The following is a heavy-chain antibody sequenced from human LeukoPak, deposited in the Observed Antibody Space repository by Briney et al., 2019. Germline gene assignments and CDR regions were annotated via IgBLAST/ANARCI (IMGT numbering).Heavy chain of an antibody. Sequence: SETLSLTCAVYGGSFSGYYWSWIRQPPGKGLEWIGEINHSGSTNYNPSLKSRVTISVDTSKNQFSLKLSSVTAADTAVYYCARRGYCSSTSCKNGRGGFDYRGQGTLVTVSS. CDR2: INHSGST. J-gene: IGHJ4*02. V-gene: IGHV4-34*01. D-gene: IGHD2-2*01. CDR3: ARRGYCSSTSCKNGRGGFDY. CDR1: GGSFSGYY.